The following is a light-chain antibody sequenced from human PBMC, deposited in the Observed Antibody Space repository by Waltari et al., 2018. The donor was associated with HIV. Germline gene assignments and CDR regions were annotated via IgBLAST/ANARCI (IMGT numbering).Light chain of an antibody. CDR1: HSLLHSDGNSY. Sequence: EIVLTQSPLSLPVTPGESASIFCRSSHSLLHSDGNSYLDWYVQKPGQSPQLVIYLGSHRASGVPDRFSGSGSDTNFALTISGVEAEDVGVYYCMQALQARRTFGQGTKLEIK. CDR3: MQALQARRT. J-gene: IGKJ2*01. V-gene: IGKV2-28*01. CDR2: LGS.